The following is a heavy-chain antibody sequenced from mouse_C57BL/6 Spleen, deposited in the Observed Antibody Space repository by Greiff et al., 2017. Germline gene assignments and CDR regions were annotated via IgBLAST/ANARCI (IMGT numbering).Heavy chain of an antibody. J-gene: IGHJ3*01. D-gene: IGHD2-12*01. CDR2: IHPNSGST. V-gene: IGHV1-64*01. CDR3: ARDLRRGSWFAY. CDR1: GYTFTSYW. Sequence: QVQLQHPGAELVKPGASVKLSCKASGYTFTSYWMHWVKQRPGQGLEWIGMIHPNSGSTNYNEKFKSKATLTVDKSSSTAYMQLSSLTSEDSAVYYCARDLRRGSWFAYWGQGTLVTVSA.